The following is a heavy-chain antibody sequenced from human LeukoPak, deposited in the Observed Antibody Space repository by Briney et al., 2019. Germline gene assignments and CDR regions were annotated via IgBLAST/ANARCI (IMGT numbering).Heavy chain of an antibody. Sequence: GGSLRLSCEASGFTFNRYAMSWVRQAPGKGLEWVSGISRSGDNTSYADSVKGPFTISRDNSKNTLYLQMNTLRAEDTAVYYCARGATYYYDSSGYYLFDYWGQGALVTVSS. V-gene: IGHV3-23*01. CDR3: ARGATYYYDSSGYYLFDY. CDR2: ISRSGDNT. J-gene: IGHJ4*02. CDR1: GFTFNRYA. D-gene: IGHD3-22*01.